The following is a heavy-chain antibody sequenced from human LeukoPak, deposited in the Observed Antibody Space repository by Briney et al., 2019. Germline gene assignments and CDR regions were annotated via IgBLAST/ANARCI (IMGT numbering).Heavy chain of an antibody. J-gene: IGHJ4*02. CDR3: ARQGGSVLHYSDY. D-gene: IGHD5-12*01. V-gene: IGHV4-59*08. CDR1: GGSISSYY. Sequence: SETLSLTCTVSGGSISSYYWSWIRQPPGKGLEWIGYIYYSGSTNYNPSLKSRVTISVDTSKNQFSLKLSSVTAADTAVYYCARQGGSVLHYSDYWGQGTLVTVSS. CDR2: IYYSGST.